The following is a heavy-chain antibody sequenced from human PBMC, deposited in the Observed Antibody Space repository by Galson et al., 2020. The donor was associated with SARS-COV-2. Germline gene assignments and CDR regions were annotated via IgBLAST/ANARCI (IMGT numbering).Heavy chain of an antibody. D-gene: IGHD6-19*01. CDR1: GFTFSSYA. CDR3: ARDQTLWLGVFDY. CDR2: ISYDGSNK. Sequence: GGSLRLSCAASGFTFSSYAMHWVRQAPGKGLEWVAVISYDGSNKYYADSVKGRFTISRDNSKNTLYLQMNSLRAEDTAVYYCARDQTLWLGVFDYWGQGTLVTVSS. J-gene: IGHJ4*02. V-gene: IGHV3-30*04.